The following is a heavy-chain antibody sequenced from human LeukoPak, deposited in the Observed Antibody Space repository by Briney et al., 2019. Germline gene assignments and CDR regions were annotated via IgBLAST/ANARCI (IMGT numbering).Heavy chain of an antibody. CDR2: MNPNSGNT. D-gene: IGHD6-19*01. CDR1: GYTFTSYD. CDR3: ARGSSGSYYFDY. Sequence: ASVKVSCKASGYTFTSYDINWVRQATGQGLEWMGWMNPNSGNTGYAQKFQGRVTMTRNTSISTAYMELSSLRSEDTAVYYCARGSSGSYYFDYWGQGTLVTVSS. J-gene: IGHJ4*02. V-gene: IGHV1-8*01.